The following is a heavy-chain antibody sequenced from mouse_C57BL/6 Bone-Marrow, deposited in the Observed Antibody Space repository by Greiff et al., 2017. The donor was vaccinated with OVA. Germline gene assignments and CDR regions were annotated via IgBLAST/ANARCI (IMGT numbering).Heavy chain of an antibody. V-gene: IGHV2-6-1*01. CDR2: IWSDGST. Sequence: QVQLKESGPGLVAPSQSLSITCTVSGFSLTSYGVHWVRQPPGKGLEWLVVIWSDGSTTYNSALKSRLSISKDNSKSQVFLKMNSLQTADTAMYYCARHSGTDYAMDYWGQGTSVTVSS. D-gene: IGHD3-3*01. CDR1: GFSLTSYG. J-gene: IGHJ4*01. CDR3: ARHSGTDYAMDY.